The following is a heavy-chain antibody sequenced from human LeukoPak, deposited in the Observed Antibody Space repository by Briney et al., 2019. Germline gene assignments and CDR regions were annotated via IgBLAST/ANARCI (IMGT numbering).Heavy chain of an antibody. CDR1: GFTFSSNY. CDR3: ARDSSGYSSGWYRSLSSDAFDI. Sequence: PGGSLRLSCAASGFTFSSNYMSWVRQPPGKGLEWIGEINHSGSTNYNPSLKSRVTMSVDTSKNQFSLKLSSVTAADTAVYYCARDSSGYSSGWYRSLSSDAFDIWGQGTMVTVSS. D-gene: IGHD6-19*01. CDR2: INHSGST. V-gene: IGHV4-34*01. J-gene: IGHJ3*02.